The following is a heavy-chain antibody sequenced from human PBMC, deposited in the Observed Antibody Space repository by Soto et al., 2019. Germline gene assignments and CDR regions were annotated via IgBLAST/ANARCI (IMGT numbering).Heavy chain of an antibody. D-gene: IGHD2-2*01. Sequence: SETLSVTCAVSGGSISSGGYYWSWIRQHPGKGLEWIGYIYYSGSTYYNPSLKSRVKISVDTSKKQFSLKLSSVTAADTAVYYCARGIFGPAALAGNWFDXWGQGTLVTVSX. V-gene: IGHV4-31*11. J-gene: IGHJ5*02. CDR3: ARGIFGPAALAGNWFDX. CDR2: IYYSGST. CDR1: GGSISSGGYY.